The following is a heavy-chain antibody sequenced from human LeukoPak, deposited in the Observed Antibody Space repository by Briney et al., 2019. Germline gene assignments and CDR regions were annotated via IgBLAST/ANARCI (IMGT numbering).Heavy chain of an antibody. CDR2: INHSGST. Sequence: SEILSLTCAVYGGSFSGYYGSWTRQPPGKGLEWIGEINHSGSTNYNPSLKSRVTISVDTSKNQFSLKLSSVTAADTAVYYCARVNYYGSGSYYNDAFDIWGQGTMVTVSS. J-gene: IGHJ3*02. CDR1: GGSFSGYY. CDR3: ARVNYYGSGSYYNDAFDI. V-gene: IGHV4-34*01. D-gene: IGHD3-10*01.